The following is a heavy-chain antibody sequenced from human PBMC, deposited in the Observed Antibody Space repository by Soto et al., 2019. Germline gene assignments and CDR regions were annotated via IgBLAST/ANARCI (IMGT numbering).Heavy chain of an antibody. CDR1: GFTFSSYG. CDR3: ARRGPIHSYGWAFDI. CDR2: IWYDGSNK. J-gene: IGHJ3*02. D-gene: IGHD5-18*01. Sequence: GGSLRLSCAASGFTFSSYGMHWVRQAPGKGLEWVAVIWYDGSNKYYADSVKGRFTISRDNSKNTLYLQMNSLRAEDTAVYYCARRGPIHSYGWAFDIWGQGTMVTVSS. V-gene: IGHV3-33*01.